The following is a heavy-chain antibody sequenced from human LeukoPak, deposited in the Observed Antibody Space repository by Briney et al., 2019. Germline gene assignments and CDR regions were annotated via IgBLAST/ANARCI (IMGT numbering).Heavy chain of an antibody. CDR3: AKSGTDFWSGPALK. CDR1: GFTVSSNY. J-gene: IGHJ4*02. CDR2: VSGLGAST. D-gene: IGHD3-3*01. Sequence: GGSLRLSCAASGFTVSSNYMIWVRQAPGKGLEWVSGVSGLGASTYYADSVKGRFTISRDNSKNTLYLQMSSLRAEDAAVYYCAKSGTDFWSGPALKWGQGILVTVSS. V-gene: IGHV3-23*01.